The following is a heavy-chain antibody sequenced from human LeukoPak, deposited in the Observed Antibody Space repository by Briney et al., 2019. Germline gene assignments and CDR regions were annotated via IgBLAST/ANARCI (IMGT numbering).Heavy chain of an antibody. CDR2: ISGNGGST. J-gene: IGHJ6*03. Sequence: PGGSLRLSCAASGFTSSSYAMSWVRQAPGKGLEWVSGISGNGGSTYYADSVKGRFTISRDNSKNTLYLQMSSLGAEDTAVYYCAKPGPHIALGYYYYMDVWGKGTTVTVSS. CDR3: AKPGPHIALGYYYYMDV. V-gene: IGHV3-23*01. CDR1: GFTSSSYA.